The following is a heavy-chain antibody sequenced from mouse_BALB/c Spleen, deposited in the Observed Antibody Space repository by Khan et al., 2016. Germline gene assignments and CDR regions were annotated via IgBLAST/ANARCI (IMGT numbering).Heavy chain of an antibody. CDR3: AKLTGTDAY. V-gene: IGHV9-3-1*01. CDR1: GYTFTNYG. D-gene: IGHD4-1*01. Sequence: QIQLVQSGPELKKPGETVKISCKASGYTFTNYGMNWVKQAPGKGLKWMGWINTYTGETTYADDFKGRFAFSLEASASKAYLQLNNLQHEDTATXFCAKLTGTDAYWGQGTLVTVSA. CDR2: INTYTGET. J-gene: IGHJ3*01.